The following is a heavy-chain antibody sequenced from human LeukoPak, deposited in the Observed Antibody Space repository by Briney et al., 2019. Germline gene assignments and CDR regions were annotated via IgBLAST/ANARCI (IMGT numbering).Heavy chain of an antibody. CDR1: RGPFTSYT. V-gene: IGHV1-69*04. J-gene: IGHJ6*02. CDR2: IIPILGIA. CDR3: ARDVSYCGGGGYSGYYYYYGRDV. Sequence: APVKVSCKASRGPFTSYTISWVRQAPGHGLEWMGRIIPILGIANYAQTFQGRVTITADKSKSTAYMELSSLRSEDTAVYYCARDVSYCGGGGYSGYYYYYGRDVWGQGTRDTVS. D-gene: IGHD2-21*02.